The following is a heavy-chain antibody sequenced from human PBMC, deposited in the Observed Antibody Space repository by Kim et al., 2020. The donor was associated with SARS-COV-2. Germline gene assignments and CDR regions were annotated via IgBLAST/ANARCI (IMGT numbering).Heavy chain of an antibody. V-gene: IGHV3-7*05. Sequence: GGSLRLSCAASGFTFTTYGMTWVRQAPGKGVEWVASVKQDGAERHYLDSVKGRFTIDRDNARNSLSLQMNSLRAEDTAVYFCARAKVGATTPDAVDVWG. CDR2: VKQDGAER. J-gene: IGHJ3*01. D-gene: IGHD1-26*01. CDR1: GFTFTTYG. CDR3: ARAKVGATTPDAVDV.